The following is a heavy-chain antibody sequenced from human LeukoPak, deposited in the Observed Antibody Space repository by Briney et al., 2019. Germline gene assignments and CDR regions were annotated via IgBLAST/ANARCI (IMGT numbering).Heavy chain of an antibody. D-gene: IGHD2-2*01. V-gene: IGHV1-69*02. CDR2: IIPILGIA. CDR3: ASPRALYCSSTSCQTANGAFDI. J-gene: IGHJ3*02. CDR1: GGTFSSYT. Sequence: GSSVKVSCKASGGTFSSYTISWARQAPGQGLEWVGRIIPILGIANYAQKFQGRVTITADKSTSTAYMELSSLRSEDTAVYYCASPRALYCSSTSCQTANGAFDIWGQGTMVTVSS.